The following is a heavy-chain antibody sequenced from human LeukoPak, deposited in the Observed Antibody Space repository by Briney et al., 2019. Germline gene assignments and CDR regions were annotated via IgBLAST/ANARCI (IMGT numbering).Heavy chain of an antibody. J-gene: IGHJ4*02. D-gene: IGHD1-26*01. Sequence: GASVKVSCKASGGTFSSYAISWVRQAPGQGLEWMGWISAYNRNTNYAQKLQGRVTMTTDTATTTAYMELRSLRSDDAAVYYCARAGSGSSRFFDSWGQGTLVTVSS. V-gene: IGHV1-18*01. CDR3: ARAGSGSSRFFDS. CDR2: ISAYNRNT. CDR1: GGTFSSYA.